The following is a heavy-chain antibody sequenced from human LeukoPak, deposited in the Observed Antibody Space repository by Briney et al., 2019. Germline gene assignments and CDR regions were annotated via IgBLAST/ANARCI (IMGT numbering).Heavy chain of an antibody. V-gene: IGHV1-18*01. J-gene: IGHJ4*02. Sequence: GASVKLSCKASGYTFTSYGISWVRQAPGQGLEWMGWISAYNGNTNYAQKLQGRVTMTTDTSTSTAYMKLRSLRSDDTAVYYCARDLKWFGELLSLNYWGEGTLVTVSS. CDR3: ARDLKWFGELLSLNY. D-gene: IGHD3-10*01. CDR1: GYTFTSYG. CDR2: ISAYNGNT.